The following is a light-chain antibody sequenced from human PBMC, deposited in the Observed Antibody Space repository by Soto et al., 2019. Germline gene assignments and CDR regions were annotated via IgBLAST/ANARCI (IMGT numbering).Light chain of an antibody. Sequence: IRLAHKRSAVCGAVEECSSRRFQASQNINNYLNWYQQKPGRAPKLLIYDASNLEAGVPSRFRGSGSGTDFPFTISRLQPEYIATYYCPQYENLHSFGEGTRLENK. CDR2: DAS. V-gene: IGKV1-33*01. CDR3: PQYENLHS. CDR1: QNINNY. J-gene: IGKJ5*01.